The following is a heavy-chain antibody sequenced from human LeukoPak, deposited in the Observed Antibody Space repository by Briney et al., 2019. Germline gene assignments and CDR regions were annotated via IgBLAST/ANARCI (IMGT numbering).Heavy chain of an antibody. CDR2: IRYDGTNK. CDR3: ARGSSYFGY. D-gene: IGHD6-6*01. J-gene: IGHJ4*02. Sequence: PGGSLRLSCAAPGFTFSNYGMHWVRQAPGKGLEWVAFIRYDGTNKYYADSGEGRFTISRDNSKNTLYLQMSSLGAEDTGVYYCARGSSYFGYWGQGTLVTVSS. V-gene: IGHV3-30*02. CDR1: GFTFSNYG.